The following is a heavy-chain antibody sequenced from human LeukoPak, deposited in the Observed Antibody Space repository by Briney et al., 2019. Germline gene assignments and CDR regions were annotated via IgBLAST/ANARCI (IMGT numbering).Heavy chain of an antibody. CDR1: GYTFTGYY. V-gene: IGHV1-2*02. CDR3: ARATTVVARSPFDY. Sequence: ASVKVSCKASGYTFTGYYMHWVRQAPGQGLEWMGWINPNSGGTNYAQKFQGRVTMTRDTSISTAYMELSRLRSDDTAVYYCARATTVVARSPFDYWGQGTLVTVSS. D-gene: IGHD4-23*01. J-gene: IGHJ4*02. CDR2: INPNSGGT.